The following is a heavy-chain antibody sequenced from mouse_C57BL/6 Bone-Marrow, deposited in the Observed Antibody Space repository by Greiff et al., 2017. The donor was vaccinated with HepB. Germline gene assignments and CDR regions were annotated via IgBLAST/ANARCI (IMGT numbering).Heavy chain of an antibody. J-gene: IGHJ4*01. V-gene: IGHV1-81*01. CDR3: ARGRLPYYYGSSYDAMDY. D-gene: IGHD1-1*01. CDR2: IYPRSGNT. Sequence: QVQLQQSGAELARPGASVKLSCKASGYTFTSYGISWVKQRTGQGLEWIGEIYPRSGNTYYNEKFKGKATLTADKSSSTAYMELRSLTSEDSAVYCWARGRLPYYYGSSYDAMDYWGQGTSVTVSS. CDR1: GYTFTSYG.